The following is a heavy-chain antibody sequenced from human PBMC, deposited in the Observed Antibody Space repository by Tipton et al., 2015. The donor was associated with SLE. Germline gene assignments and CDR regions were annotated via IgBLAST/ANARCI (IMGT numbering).Heavy chain of an antibody. Sequence: QLVQSGAEVKKPGASVKVSCKTSGYTFTTYGVSWVRQAPGQGLQWMGWINPNNGNTNYAQKLQGRVTMTTDTSTSTAYMELRSLRSDDTAVYYCASGVLLWFGELWYWGQGTLVTVSS. CDR3: ASGVLLWFGELWY. D-gene: IGHD3-10*01. CDR1: GYTFTTYG. CDR2: INPNNGNT. J-gene: IGHJ4*02. V-gene: IGHV1-18*01.